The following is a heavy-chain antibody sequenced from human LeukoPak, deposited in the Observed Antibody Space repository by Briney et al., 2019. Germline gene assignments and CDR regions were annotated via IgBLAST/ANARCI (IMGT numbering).Heavy chain of an antibody. CDR1: GGSISSSY. CDR3: ARHRGYCSSTSCYGGFFDY. D-gene: IGHD2-2*01. Sequence: SETLSLTCTVSGGSISSSYWSWIRQPPGKGLEWIGSIYYSGSTYYNPSLKSRVTISVDTSKNQFSLKLSSVTAADTAVYYCARHRGYCSSTSCYGGFFDYWGQGTLVTVSS. CDR2: IYYSGST. J-gene: IGHJ4*02. V-gene: IGHV4-39*01.